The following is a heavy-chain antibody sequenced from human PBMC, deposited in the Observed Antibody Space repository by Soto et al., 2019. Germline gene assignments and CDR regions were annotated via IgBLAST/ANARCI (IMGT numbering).Heavy chain of an antibody. Sequence: EVQLVESGGGLVQPGGSLRLSCAASGFTVSSNYMSWVRQAPGKGLEWVSVIYSGGSTYYADSVKVRFTISRDNSKNTLYLQMNSLRAEDTAVYYCARDYYDSSGYSHFDYWGQGTLVTVSS. D-gene: IGHD3-22*01. J-gene: IGHJ4*02. CDR1: GFTVSSNY. CDR2: IYSGGST. CDR3: ARDYYDSSGYSHFDY. V-gene: IGHV3-66*01.